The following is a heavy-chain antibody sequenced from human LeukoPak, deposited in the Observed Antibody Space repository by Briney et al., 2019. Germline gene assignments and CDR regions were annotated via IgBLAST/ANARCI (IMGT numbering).Heavy chain of an antibody. CDR1: GGSISSSSYY. CDR2: IYTSGST. J-gene: IGHJ5*02. CDR3: ARGVGYSTPFDP. D-gene: IGHD6-13*01. V-gene: IGHV4-61*02. Sequence: SQTLSLTCTVSGGSISSSSYYWSWVRQPAGKGLEWIGRIYTSGSTNYNPFLKSRVTISVDTSKNQFSLKLSSVTAADTAVYYCARGVGYSTPFDPWGQGTLVTVSS.